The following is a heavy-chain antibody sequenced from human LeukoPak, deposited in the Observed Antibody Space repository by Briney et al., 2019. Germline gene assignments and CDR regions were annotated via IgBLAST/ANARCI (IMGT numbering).Heavy chain of an antibody. V-gene: IGHV3-23*01. CDR2: ISGSGGST. CDR3: AKGAYSSSELAY. Sequence: GGSLRLSCAASGFTFSNYAMSWVRQAPGKGLEWVSAISGSGGSTYYADSVKGRFAISRDNSKNTLYAQMNSLRAEDTAVYYCAKGAYSSSELAYWGQGTLVTVSS. D-gene: IGHD6-6*01. CDR1: GFTFSNYA. J-gene: IGHJ4*02.